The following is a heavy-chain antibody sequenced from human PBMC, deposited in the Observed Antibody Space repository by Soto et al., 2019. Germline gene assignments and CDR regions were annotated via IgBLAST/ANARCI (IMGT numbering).Heavy chain of an antibody. J-gene: IGHJ4*02. CDR1: GGTFSSYA. CDR3: AESGEGLRLDYFDY. CDR2: IIPIFGTA. D-gene: IGHD3-16*01. Sequence: GAAVKVSCKASGGTFSSYAISWVRQAPGQGLEWMGGIIPIFGTANYAQKFQGRVTITADESTSTAYMELSSLRSEDTAVYYCAESGEGLRLDYFDYWGQGTLVTVSS. V-gene: IGHV1-69*13.